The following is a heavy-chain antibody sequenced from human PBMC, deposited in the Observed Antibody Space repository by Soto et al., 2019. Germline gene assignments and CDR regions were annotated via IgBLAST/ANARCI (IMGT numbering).Heavy chain of an antibody. V-gene: IGHV1-3*04. CDR1: GYTFTSYS. D-gene: IGHD3-22*01. J-gene: IGHJ6*02. CDR3: ARDTPYYYDSSGYGYYGMDV. CDR2: INTANGNT. Sequence: ASVKVSCKTSGYTFTSYSIHWVRQAPGQRPEWMGWINTANGNTKYSQKFQGRVTITRDRSATTASMELNSLRSEDTAVYYCARDTPYYYDSSGYGYYGMDVWGQGTTVTAP.